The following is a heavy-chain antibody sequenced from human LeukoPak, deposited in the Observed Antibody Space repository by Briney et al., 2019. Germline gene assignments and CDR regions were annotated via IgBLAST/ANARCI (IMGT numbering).Heavy chain of an antibody. V-gene: IGHV3-48*01. D-gene: IGHD6-19*01. CDR2: ISSSSTI. CDR3: ARDGAVAGLDY. CDR1: GFTFSSYS. Sequence: AGGSLRLSCAASGFTFSSYSMNWVRQAPGKGLEWVSYISSSSTIYYADSVKGRFTISRDNAKNSLYLQMNSLRAEDTAVYYCARDGAVAGLDYWGQGTLVTVSS. J-gene: IGHJ4*02.